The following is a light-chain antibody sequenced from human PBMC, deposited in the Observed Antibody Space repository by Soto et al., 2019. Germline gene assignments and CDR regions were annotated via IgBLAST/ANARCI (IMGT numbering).Light chain of an antibody. J-gene: IGKJ5*01. V-gene: IGKV3-15*01. CDR1: QSVGSN. CDR2: GTS. CDR3: QQYNNWPSIT. Sequence: EIVMTQSPATLSVSPGERATLSCWASQSVGSNLAWYQQKPGQAPRLLIYGTSTRATGIPARFSGSGSGTEFTLTISSLQSEDFAVYYCQQYNNWPSITFGQGTRLEIK.